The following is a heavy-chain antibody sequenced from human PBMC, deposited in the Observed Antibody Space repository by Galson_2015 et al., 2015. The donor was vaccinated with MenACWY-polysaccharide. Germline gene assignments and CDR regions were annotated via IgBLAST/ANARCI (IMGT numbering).Heavy chain of an antibody. J-gene: IGHJ4*02. D-gene: IGHD3-10*01. Sequence: SLRLSCAASGFTFTTYAMNWVRQAPGKGLEWVSAISASGGGTHYADSVKGRFTISRDNSKNTLYLQVNSLRAEDTAVYYCAKYGAGSFYLDWGQGTLVTVSS. V-gene: IGHV3-23*01. CDR2: ISASGGGT. CDR3: AKYGAGSFYLD. CDR1: GFTFTTYA.